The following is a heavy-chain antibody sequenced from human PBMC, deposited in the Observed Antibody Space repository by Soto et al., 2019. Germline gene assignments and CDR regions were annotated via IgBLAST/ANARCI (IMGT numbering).Heavy chain of an antibody. D-gene: IGHD2-15*01. Sequence: QVQLQESGPGLVKPSQTLSLTCTVSGGSISSGGYYWSWIRQHPGKGLEWIGYIYYSGSTYYNPSLKSRVTISVDTSKNQFSLKLSSVTAADTAVYYCARDRCSGGSCSPGDYYYYGMDVWGQGTTVTVSS. CDR3: ARDRCSGGSCSPGDYYYYGMDV. V-gene: IGHV4-31*03. CDR2: IYYSGST. J-gene: IGHJ6*02. CDR1: GGSISSGGYY.